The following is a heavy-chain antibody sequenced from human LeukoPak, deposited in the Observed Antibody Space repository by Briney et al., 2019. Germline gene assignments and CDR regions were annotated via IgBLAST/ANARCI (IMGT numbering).Heavy chain of an antibody. CDR1: GGSISSSSYY. V-gene: IGHV4-39*07. J-gene: IGHJ6*02. D-gene: IGHD3-10*01. CDR3: ARGSGYYYYGMDV. Sequence: ASETLPLTCTVSGGSISSSSYYWGWIRQPPGKGLEWIGQINHSGSTNYNPSLKSRVTISVDTSKNQFSLKLSSVTAADTAVYYCARGSGYYYYGMDVWGQGTTVTVSS. CDR2: INHSGST.